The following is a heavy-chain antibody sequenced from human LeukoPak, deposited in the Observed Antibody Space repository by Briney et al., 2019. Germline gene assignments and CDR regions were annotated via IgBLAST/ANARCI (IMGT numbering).Heavy chain of an antibody. Sequence: PGGSLRLSCTGSGFTFGDHAMSWVRQAPGKGLEWVGFIRSKAYRGTTEYAASVKGRFTISRDDSNSIVYLQMNSLKTEDTAVYYCARGPIQLWNHNAIDVWGQGATVTVSS. V-gene: IGHV3-49*04. CDR1: GFTFGDHA. D-gene: IGHD1-14*01. CDR3: ARGPIQLWNHNAIDV. J-gene: IGHJ6*02. CDR2: IRSKAYRGTT.